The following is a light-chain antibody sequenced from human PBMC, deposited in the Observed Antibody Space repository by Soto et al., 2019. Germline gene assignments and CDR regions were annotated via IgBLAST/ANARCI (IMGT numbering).Light chain of an antibody. CDR3: QVWDSSSDHPGV. Sequence: SYELTQPPSVSVAPGKTARITCGGNNIGCKSVHWYQQKPGQAPVLVIYYDSDRPSGIPERFSGSNSGNTATLTISRVEAGDEADYYCQVWDSSSDHPGVFGGGTKLTVL. CDR1: NIGCKS. CDR2: YDS. V-gene: IGLV3-21*04. J-gene: IGLJ3*02.